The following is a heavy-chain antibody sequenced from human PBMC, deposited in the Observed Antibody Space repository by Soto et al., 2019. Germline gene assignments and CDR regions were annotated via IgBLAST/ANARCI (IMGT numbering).Heavy chain of an antibody. J-gene: IGHJ4*02. D-gene: IGHD3-10*01. Sequence: EVQLVESGGGLVQPGGSLRLSCAASGFTFSSYSMNWVRQAPGKGLEWVSYISSSSSTIYYADSVKGRFTISRDNAKNSLYLQGNSLRGEDRLVYYGARGGYYGAGPLGYWGEGTLVPVSP. CDR3: ARGGYYGAGPLGY. V-gene: IGHV3-48*01. CDR2: ISSSSSTI. CDR1: GFTFSSYS.